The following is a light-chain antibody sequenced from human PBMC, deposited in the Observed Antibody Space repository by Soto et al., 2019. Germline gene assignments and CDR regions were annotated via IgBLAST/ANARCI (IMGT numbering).Light chain of an antibody. CDR2: DAS. V-gene: IGKV3-11*01. CDR1: QSVSSSY. CDR3: QRRSNWPLT. J-gene: IGKJ4*01. Sequence: EIVLTQSPDTLSLSPGERATLSCRASQSVSSSYLAWYQQRPGQAPRLLIYDASKRATGIPARFSGSGSGTDFTLTISSLEPEDFAVYYCQRRSNWPLTFGGGTKVDIK.